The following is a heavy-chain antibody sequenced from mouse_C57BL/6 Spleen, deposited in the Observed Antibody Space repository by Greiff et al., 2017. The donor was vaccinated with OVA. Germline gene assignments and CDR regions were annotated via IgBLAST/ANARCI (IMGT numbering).Heavy chain of an antibody. CDR2: IDPNSGGT. Sequence: QVQLQQPGAELVKPGASVKLSCKASGYTFTSYWMHWVKQRPGRGLEWIGRIDPNSGGTKYNEKFKSKATLTVDKPSSTAYMQLSSLTSEDSAVYYCASDYDQDYYYAMDYWGQGTSVTVSS. D-gene: IGHD2-4*01. CDR3: ASDYDQDYYYAMDY. CDR1: GYTFTSYW. V-gene: IGHV1-72*01. J-gene: IGHJ4*01.